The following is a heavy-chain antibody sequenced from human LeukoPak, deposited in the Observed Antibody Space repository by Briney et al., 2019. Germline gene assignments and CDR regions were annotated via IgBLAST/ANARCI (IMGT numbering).Heavy chain of an antibody. CDR2: IYYSGST. Sequence: PSETLSLTCTVSGGSISSYYCSWIRQPPGKGLEWIGYIYYSGSTNYNPSLKSRVTISVDTSKNQFSLKLSSVTAADTAVYYCARVDCSGGSCYAFDIWGQGTMVTVSS. CDR3: ARVDCSGGSCYAFDI. J-gene: IGHJ3*02. CDR1: GGSISSYY. V-gene: IGHV4-59*01. D-gene: IGHD2-15*01.